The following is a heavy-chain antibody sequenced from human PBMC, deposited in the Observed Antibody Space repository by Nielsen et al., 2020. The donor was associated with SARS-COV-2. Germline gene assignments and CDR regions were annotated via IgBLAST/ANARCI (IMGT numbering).Heavy chain of an antibody. V-gene: IGHV3-21*04. CDR1: GFTFSSYS. CDR3: AKLKQLAY. D-gene: IGHD6-6*01. CDR2: ISSSSSYI. J-gene: IGHJ4*02. Sequence: GESLKISCAASGFTFSSYSMNWVRQAPGKGLEWVSSISSSSSYIYYADSVKGRFTISRDNAKNSLYLQMNSLRAEDTALYYCAKLKQLAYWGQGTLVTVSS.